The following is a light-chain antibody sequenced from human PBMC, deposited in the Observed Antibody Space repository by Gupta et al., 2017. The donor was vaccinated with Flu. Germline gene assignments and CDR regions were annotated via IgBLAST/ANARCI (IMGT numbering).Light chain of an antibody. J-gene: IGKJ1*01. CDR3: HQSSSLPFT. CDR2: YAS. Sequence: EIVLTQSPDFQSVTPKEKVTITCRASQSIGSSLHWYQQEPDQSPKLLIKYASQSISGVPSRFSCSGSGSDFTLTINSLVAEAAAAYFIHQSSSLPFTFGQGTKVEIK. V-gene: IGKV6D-21*02. CDR1: QSIGSS.